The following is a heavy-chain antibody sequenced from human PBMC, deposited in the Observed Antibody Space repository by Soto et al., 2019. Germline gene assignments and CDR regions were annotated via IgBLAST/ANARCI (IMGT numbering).Heavy chain of an antibody. D-gene: IGHD3-10*01. CDR3: AKAVRFGELLAWFDP. CDR1: GGSITGRDYY. Sequence: QVQLQESGPGLVKPSQTLSLTCAVSGGSITGRDYYWSWIRQHPGKGLEWIGYIYYSGSTYYNPSLTSRVTISLDTSKNQFSLKLSSVTAADTAVYYCAKAVRFGELLAWFDPWGQGTLVTVSS. V-gene: IGHV4-31*11. CDR2: IYYSGST. J-gene: IGHJ5*02.